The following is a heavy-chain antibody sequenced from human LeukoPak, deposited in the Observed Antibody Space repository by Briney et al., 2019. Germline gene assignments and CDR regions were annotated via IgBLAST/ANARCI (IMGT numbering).Heavy chain of an antibody. D-gene: IGHD6-13*01. J-gene: IGHJ4*02. CDR1: GFTFSSYS. Sequence: GGSLRLSCAASGFTFSSYSMNWVRQAPGKGLEWVSYISSSSSTIYYADSVKGRFTISRDNAKNSLYLQMNSLRAEDTAVYYCARDHRPAAAGPSFGYWGQGTLVTVSS. CDR2: ISSSSSTI. V-gene: IGHV3-48*04. CDR3: ARDHRPAAAGPSFGY.